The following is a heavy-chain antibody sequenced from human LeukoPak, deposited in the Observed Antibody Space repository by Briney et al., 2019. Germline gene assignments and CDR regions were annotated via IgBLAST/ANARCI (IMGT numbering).Heavy chain of an antibody. J-gene: IGHJ4*02. V-gene: IGHV1-69*04. CDR3: AREDTAMGFDY. CDR2: IIPILGIA. Sequence: SVKVSCKASGGTFSSYAISWVRQAPGQGLEWMGRIIPILGIANYAQKFQGRVTITADKSTSTAYMELSSLRSEDTAVYYCAREDTAMGFDYWGQGTLVTVSS. CDR1: GGTFSSYA. D-gene: IGHD5-18*01.